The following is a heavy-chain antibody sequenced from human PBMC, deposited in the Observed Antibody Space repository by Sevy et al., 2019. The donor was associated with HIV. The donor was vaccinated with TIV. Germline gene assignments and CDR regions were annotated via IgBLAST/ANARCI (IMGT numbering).Heavy chain of an antibody. V-gene: IGHV1-2*06. CDR2: INPYSGDT. Sequence: ASVKVSCKASGYTFTDYYMHWVRQAPGQGLEWMGRINPYSGDTKYAQKFQGRVTMTRDTSISTAYMVLSGLRFDDTAVYYCVREAGSNYYGQIDYWGQGSLVTVS. J-gene: IGHJ4*02. CDR1: GYTFTDYY. CDR3: VREAGSNYYGQIDY. D-gene: IGHD4-4*01.